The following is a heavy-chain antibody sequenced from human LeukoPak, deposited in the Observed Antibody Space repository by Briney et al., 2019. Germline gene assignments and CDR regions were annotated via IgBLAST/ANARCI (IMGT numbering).Heavy chain of an antibody. Sequence: GGSLRLSCAASGFTFSSYEMNWVRQAPGKGLEWVSYISSSGSTIYYADSVKGRFTISRDNAKNSLYLQMNSLRAEDTAVYYCAREDYGGKTFDYWGQGTLVTVSS. D-gene: IGHD4-23*01. CDR2: ISSSGSTI. CDR1: GFTFSSYE. J-gene: IGHJ4*02. CDR3: AREDYGGKTFDY. V-gene: IGHV3-48*03.